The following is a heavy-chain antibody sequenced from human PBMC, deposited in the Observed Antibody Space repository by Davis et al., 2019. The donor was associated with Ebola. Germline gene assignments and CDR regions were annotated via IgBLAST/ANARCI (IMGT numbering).Heavy chain of an antibody. V-gene: IGHV1-69*06. J-gene: IGHJ5*02. CDR2: IIPIFGTA. CDR1: GGIFSRYA. Sequence: SVQVTCKASGGIFSRYAISWVRQAPGQGLEWMGGIIPIFGTANYAQKFQGRVTITADKSTSTAYMELSSLRSEDTAVYYCARDDDDDNWFDPWGQGTLVTVSS. CDR3: ARDDDDDNWFDP. D-gene: IGHD1-1*01.